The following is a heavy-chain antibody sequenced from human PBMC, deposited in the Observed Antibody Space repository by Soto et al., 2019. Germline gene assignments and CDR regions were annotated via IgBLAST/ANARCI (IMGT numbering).Heavy chain of an antibody. V-gene: IGHV1-69*02. J-gene: IGHJ6*01. Sequence: KFSCKGSGGTFSSYTITWVRQAPGEVLEWMGRISPIFDIINYXXKFQGRVXXTSDKSTNTAXMELTSLKSDDTAVYYCARVEHENYGMDLXG. CDR3: ARVEHENYGMDL. CDR2: ISPIFDII. CDR1: GGTFSSYT.